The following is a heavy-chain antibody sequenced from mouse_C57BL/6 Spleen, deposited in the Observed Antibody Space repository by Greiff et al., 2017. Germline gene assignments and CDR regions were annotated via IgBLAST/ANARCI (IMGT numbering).Heavy chain of an antibody. CDR3: TREGAGTFAWFAD. D-gene: IGHD4-1*01. V-gene: IGHV5-9-1*02. CDR1: GFTFSSYA. CDR2: ISSGGDYK. J-gene: IGHJ3*01. Sequence: DVMLVESGEGLVKPGGSLKLSCAASGFTFSSYAMSWVRQTPEKRLEWVAYISSGGDYKYYADTVKGRFTISRDNARNTLYLQMSSLKSEDTAMYYCTREGAGTFAWFADWGQGTLVTVSA.